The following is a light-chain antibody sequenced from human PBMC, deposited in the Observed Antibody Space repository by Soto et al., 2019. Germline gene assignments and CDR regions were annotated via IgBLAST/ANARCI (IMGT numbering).Light chain of an antibody. J-gene: IGKJ1*01. V-gene: IGKV3-20*01. CDR1: QSVSSSY. CDR3: QQHGSSPWT. Sequence: EIVLTQSPGTLSLSPGERATLSCRASQSVSSSYLAWYQQKPGQAPRPLIYGASSRAIGIPDRFSGSGSGTDFTLTISRLEPEDFAVYYCQQHGSSPWTFGQETQVAIK. CDR2: GAS.